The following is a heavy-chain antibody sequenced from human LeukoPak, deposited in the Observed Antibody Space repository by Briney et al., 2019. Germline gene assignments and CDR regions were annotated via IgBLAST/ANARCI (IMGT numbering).Heavy chain of an antibody. Sequence: GGSLRLSCAASGFTFSSYSMNWVRQAPGKGLEWVSSISSSSSYIYYADPVKGRFTISRDNSKNTLYLQMNSLRAEDTAVYYCARVGGSGYYIWWFDPWGQGTLVTVSS. D-gene: IGHD3-3*01. CDR1: GFTFSSYS. CDR3: ARVGGSGYYIWWFDP. CDR2: ISSSSSYI. J-gene: IGHJ5*02. V-gene: IGHV3-21*04.